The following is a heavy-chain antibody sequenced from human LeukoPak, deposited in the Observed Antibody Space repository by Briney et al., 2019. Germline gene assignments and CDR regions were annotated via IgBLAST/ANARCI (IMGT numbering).Heavy chain of an antibody. CDR2: INHSGST. D-gene: IGHD3-3*01. CDR3: ASDRRRFWSGYLAS. V-gene: IGHV4-34*01. Sequence: SETLSLTCAVYGVSFSGYYWSWIRQPPGKGLEWIGEINHSGSTNYNPSLKSRVTISVDTSKNQFSLKLSSVTAADTAVYYCASDRRRFWSGYLASWGQGTLVTVSS. CDR1: GVSFSGYY. J-gene: IGHJ5*02.